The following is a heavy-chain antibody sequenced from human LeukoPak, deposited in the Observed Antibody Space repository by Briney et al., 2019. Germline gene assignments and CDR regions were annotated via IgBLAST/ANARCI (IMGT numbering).Heavy chain of an antibody. D-gene: IGHD1-14*01. J-gene: IGHJ6*03. V-gene: IGHV3-7*01. CDR1: GFTFSSYW. Sequence: PGGSLRLSCAASGFTFSSYWMSWVRQAPGKGLERVANIKQDGSEKYYVDSVKGRFTISRDNAKDSLYLQMNSLRAEDTAVHFCARVRRAKRQNRYYFYYYMDVWGKGTTVTVSS. CDR2: IKQDGSEK. CDR3: ARVRRAKRQNRYYFYYYMDV.